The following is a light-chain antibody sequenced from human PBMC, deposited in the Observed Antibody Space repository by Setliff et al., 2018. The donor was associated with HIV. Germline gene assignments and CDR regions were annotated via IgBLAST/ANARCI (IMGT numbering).Light chain of an antibody. V-gene: IGLV1-44*01. CDR2: SDN. CDR1: SSNIGANT. CDR3: CSFTSSNTYV. Sequence: QSVLTQTPSASGTPGQGVTISCSGGSSNIGANTVNWYQQLPGTAPKLLMYSDNQRPSGVPDRFSGSKSGNTASLTISGLQADDEADYYCCSFTSSNTYVFGTGTKVTVL. J-gene: IGLJ1*01.